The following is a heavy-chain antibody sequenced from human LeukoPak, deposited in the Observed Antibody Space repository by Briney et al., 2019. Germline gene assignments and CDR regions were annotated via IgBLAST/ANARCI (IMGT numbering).Heavy chain of an antibody. CDR2: IYYSGST. CDR3: ARDKMVRARGAFDI. CDR1: GGSISSYY. Sequence: SETLSLTCTVSGGSISSYYWSWIRQPPGKGLEWIGYIYYSGSTNYNPSLKSRVTISVDTSKNQFSLKLSSVTAADTAVYYCARDKMVRARGAFDIWGQGTMVTVSS. D-gene: IGHD3-10*01. J-gene: IGHJ3*02. V-gene: IGHV4-59*01.